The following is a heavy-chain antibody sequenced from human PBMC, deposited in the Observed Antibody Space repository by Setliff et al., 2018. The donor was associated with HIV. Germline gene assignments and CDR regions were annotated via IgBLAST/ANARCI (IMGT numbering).Heavy chain of an antibody. J-gene: IGHJ2*01. D-gene: IGHD6-19*01. CDR2: IHYSGST. V-gene: IGHV4-61*01. CDR1: GVSISSGSYY. CDR3: ARDSMYSSGWYGWYFDL. Sequence: SETLSLTCTVSGVSISSGSYYWSWIRQPPGKGLEWIGYIHYSGSTNYNPSLKSRVTISVDTSKNQFSLNLNSVTAADTAVYYCARDSMYSSGWYGWYFDLWGRGTLVTVSS.